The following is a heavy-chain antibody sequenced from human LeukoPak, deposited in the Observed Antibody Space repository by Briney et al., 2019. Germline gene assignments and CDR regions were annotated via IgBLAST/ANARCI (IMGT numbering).Heavy chain of an antibody. V-gene: IGHV1-46*01. J-gene: IGHJ2*01. Sequence: ASVKVSCKASGYTFTSYYMHWVRQAPGQGLEWMGIINPSGGSTSYAQKFQGRVTMIRDTSTSTVYMELSSLRSEDTAVYYCARDPARIWYFDLWGRGTLVTVSS. CDR2: INPSGGST. CDR1: GYTFTSYY. D-gene: IGHD2/OR15-2a*01. CDR3: ARDPARIWYFDL.